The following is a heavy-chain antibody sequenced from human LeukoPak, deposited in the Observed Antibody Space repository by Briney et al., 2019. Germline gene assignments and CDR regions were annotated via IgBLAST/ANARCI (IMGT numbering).Heavy chain of an antibody. V-gene: IGHV3-7*01. J-gene: IGHJ4*02. CDR3: ARLKDDVAKFDY. CDR1: GFDFSRYW. D-gene: IGHD3-3*01. Sequence: GGSLRLSCAGSGFDFSRYWMAWVRQAPGKGLEWVASINQDVSRTHYVDSVKGRFTISRDNAKSSLFLQMTSLRVEDTAVYYCARLKDDVAKFDYWGQGTLVTVSS. CDR2: INQDVSRT.